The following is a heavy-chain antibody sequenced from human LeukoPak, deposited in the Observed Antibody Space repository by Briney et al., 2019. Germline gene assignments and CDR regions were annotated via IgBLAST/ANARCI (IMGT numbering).Heavy chain of an antibody. CDR3: ARDYYGPVDY. Sequence: PSETLSLTCAVYGGSFSGYYWSWIRQPPGKGLEWIGYIYYTGTTNYNPSLKSRVTISIDTSRNQFSLKLNSVTAADTAVYYCARDYYGPVDYWGQGTLVTVSS. CDR2: IYYTGTT. J-gene: IGHJ4*02. V-gene: IGHV4-59*01. CDR1: GGSFSGYY. D-gene: IGHD3-10*01.